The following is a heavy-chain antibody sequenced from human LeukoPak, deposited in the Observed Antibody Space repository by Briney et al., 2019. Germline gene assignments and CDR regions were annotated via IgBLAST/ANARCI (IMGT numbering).Heavy chain of an antibody. J-gene: IGHJ6*03. CDR1: GFTFNNYA. Sequence: XCAASGFTFNNYAMSWVRQAPGKGLEWVSAISGSGGNTYYADSVKGRFTISRDNSKNTLYLQMNSLRAEDTAVYYCAKVPYYDSSGYSIYYYMDVWGKGTTVTVSS. CDR2: ISGSGGNT. CDR3: AKVPYYDSSGYSIYYYMDV. V-gene: IGHV3-23*01. D-gene: IGHD3-22*01.